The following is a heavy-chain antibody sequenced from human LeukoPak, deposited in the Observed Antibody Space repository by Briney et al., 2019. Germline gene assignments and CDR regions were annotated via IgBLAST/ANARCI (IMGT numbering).Heavy chain of an antibody. CDR2: ISSGSSTI. D-gene: IGHD6-13*01. CDR1: GFTFSSYS. Sequence: GGSLRLSCAASGFTFSSYSLNWVRQAPGKGLEWVSYISSGSSTIFYADSVKGRFTISRDSAKNSLYLQMNSLRDEDTAVYYCAKTGGSSSWYTDSWGQGTLVTVSS. CDR3: AKTGGSSSWYTDS. V-gene: IGHV3-48*02. J-gene: IGHJ4*02.